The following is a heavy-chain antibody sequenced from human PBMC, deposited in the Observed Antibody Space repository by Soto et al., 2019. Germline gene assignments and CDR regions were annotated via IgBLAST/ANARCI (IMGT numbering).Heavy chain of an antibody. D-gene: IGHD2-15*01. V-gene: IGHV3-33*08. CDR2: IWYDGSNK. Sequence: QVQLVESGGGVVQPGGSLRLSCTTSGFTFNTYGMYWVRQAPSKGLEWVAIIWYDGSNKYYGDSVKGRFTISRDNSKNTLYLQMNSLRAEDTVLYYCARGDCTGAYCYSWPFNYGVDVWGQGTTVTVSS. J-gene: IGHJ6*02. CDR3: ARGDCTGAYCYSWPFNYGVDV. CDR1: GFTFNTYG.